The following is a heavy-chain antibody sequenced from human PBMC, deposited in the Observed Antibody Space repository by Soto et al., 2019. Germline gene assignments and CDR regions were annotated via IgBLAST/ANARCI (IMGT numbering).Heavy chain of an antibody. CDR3: ARVRPPNNLRYFDWLSTGYWFDP. V-gene: IGHV3-20*01. Sequence: PGGSLRLSCAASGFTFDDYGMSWVRQAPGKGLEWVSGINWNGGSTGYADSVKGRFTISRDNAKNSLYLQMNSLRAEDTALYHCARVRPPNNLRYFDWLSTGYWFDPWGQGTLVTVSS. CDR2: INWNGGST. CDR1: GFTFDDYG. D-gene: IGHD3-9*01. J-gene: IGHJ5*02.